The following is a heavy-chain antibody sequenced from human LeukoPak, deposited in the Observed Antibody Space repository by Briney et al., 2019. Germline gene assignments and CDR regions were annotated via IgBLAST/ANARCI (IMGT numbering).Heavy chain of an antibody. CDR3: GRGIFGEGSHFNVPTH. Sequence: QSGGSLRLSCAASGFTFSSSAMSWVRQAPGKGLEWLSGISGSGGGTYYADSVKGRFTISRDDSKNTLYLQMNSLRADDTAIYYCGRGIFGEGSHFNVPTHWGQGTLVTVSP. V-gene: IGHV3-23*01. J-gene: IGHJ4*02. CDR1: GFTFSSSA. CDR2: ISGSGGGT. D-gene: IGHD3-10*01.